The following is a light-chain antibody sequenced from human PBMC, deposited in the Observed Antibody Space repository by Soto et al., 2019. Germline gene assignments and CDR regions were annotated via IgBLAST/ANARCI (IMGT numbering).Light chain of an antibody. CDR3: SSYASSNMGV. CDR2: EVN. J-gene: IGLJ2*01. V-gene: IGLV2-8*01. Sequence: QSALTQPPSASGSPGQSVAISCTGTSSDIGGYNYVSWYQIHPGKAPKLMIYEVNKRPSGVPDRFSGSKSGNTASLIVSGLHAEDEADYYCSSYASSNMGVFGGGTKLTVL. CDR1: SSDIGGYNY.